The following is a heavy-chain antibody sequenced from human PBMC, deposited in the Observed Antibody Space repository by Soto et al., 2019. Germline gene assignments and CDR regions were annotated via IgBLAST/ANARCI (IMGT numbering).Heavy chain of an antibody. Sequence: SETLSLTCTVSGGSISSYYWSWIRQPPGKGLEWIGYISSSGTTNYNPSHKSRVTISVDASTNQFSLNLWSVTAADTAVYYCARGRTSVRYGGFDYWGQGILVTAPQ. CDR2: ISSSGTT. J-gene: IGHJ4*02. V-gene: IGHV4-59*01. CDR3: ARGRTSVRYGGFDY. CDR1: GGSISSYY. D-gene: IGHD2-2*01.